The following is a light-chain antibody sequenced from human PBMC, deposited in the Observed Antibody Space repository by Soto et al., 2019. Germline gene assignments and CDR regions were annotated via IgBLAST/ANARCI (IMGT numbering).Light chain of an antibody. CDR2: GAS. J-gene: IGKJ3*01. V-gene: IGKV3-20*01. CDR1: QSVGSSY. Sequence: EIVLTQSPGTLSLSPGERATLFCRASQSVGSSYLAWYQQKPGQAPRLLIYGASSRATGIPDRFSGSGSGTDFTLTISRLEPEDFAVYYCQQRFTFGPGTKVDIK. CDR3: QQRFT.